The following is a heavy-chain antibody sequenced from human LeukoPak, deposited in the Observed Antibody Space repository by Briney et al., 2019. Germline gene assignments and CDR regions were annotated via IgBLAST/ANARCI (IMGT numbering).Heavy chain of an antibody. CDR3: ARDSGYDFYHWFDP. CDR1: GYTFTGYY. Sequence: GASVKVSCKASGYTFTGYYMHWVRQAPGQGLEWMGWINPNSGGTNYAQKFQGRVTMTRDTSISTAYMELGRLRSDDTAVYYCARDSGYDFYHWFDPWGQGTLVTVSS. CDR2: INPNSGGT. V-gene: IGHV1-2*02. D-gene: IGHD5-12*01. J-gene: IGHJ5*02.